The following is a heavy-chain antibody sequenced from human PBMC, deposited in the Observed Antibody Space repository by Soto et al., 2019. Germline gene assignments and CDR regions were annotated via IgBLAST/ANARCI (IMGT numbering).Heavy chain of an antibody. Sequence: GPSVKVSCKASGYTFTSYGISWVRQAPGQGLEWMGWISAYNGNTNYAQKLQGRVTMTTDTSTSTAYMELRSLRSDDTAVYYCARVRPDFHITIFGVGSFDYWGQGTLVTVSS. V-gene: IGHV1-18*04. CDR2: ISAYNGNT. CDR1: GYTFTSYG. D-gene: IGHD3-3*01. J-gene: IGHJ4*02. CDR3: ARVRPDFHITIFGVGSFDY.